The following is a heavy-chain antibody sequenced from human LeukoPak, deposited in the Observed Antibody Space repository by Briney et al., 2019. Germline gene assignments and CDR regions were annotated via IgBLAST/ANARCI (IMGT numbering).Heavy chain of an antibody. CDR3: TRVGSWGLHLD. J-gene: IGHJ4*02. CDR1: GFTFSSYA. V-gene: IGHV3-23*01. D-gene: IGHD6-13*01. Sequence: PGGSLRLSCAASGFTFSSYAMSWVRQAPGKGLEWVSSISVIGGSTYYADSVRGRFTISRDNSKNTLYLQMNSLKTEDTALYYCTRVGSWGLHLDWGQGTLVTVSS. CDR2: ISVIGGST.